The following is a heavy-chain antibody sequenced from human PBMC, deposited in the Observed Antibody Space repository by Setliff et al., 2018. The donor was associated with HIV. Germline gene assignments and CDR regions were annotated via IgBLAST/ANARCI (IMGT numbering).Heavy chain of an antibody. CDR1: EYTFTNYY. V-gene: IGHV1-46*01. D-gene: IGHD3-22*01. Sequence: ASVKVSCKASEYTFTNYYIHWVRQGPGQGLEWVGIMNPSGGSTTYAQKFQDRVTMTRDTSTSTGYMELRSLRSEDTAVYYCARGSDASGYYPIYYYYGMDVWGQGTTDTVSS. CDR2: MNPSGGST. J-gene: IGHJ6*02. CDR3: ARGSDASGYYPIYYYYGMDV.